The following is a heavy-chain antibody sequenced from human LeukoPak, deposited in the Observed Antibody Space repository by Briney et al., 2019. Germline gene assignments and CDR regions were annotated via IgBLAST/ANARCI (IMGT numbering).Heavy chain of an antibody. CDR3: AKDRVLRYFDWLDWAHEIDY. CDR1: GCTFSSYG. D-gene: IGHD3-9*01. J-gene: IGHJ4*02. V-gene: IGHV3-30*18. CDR2: IECDGSKK. Sequence: GGSLRLSCAASGCTFSSYGMHGVGQGPGKGLKWGRVIECDGSKKDYDNSGKGGVTISRTNSKNTLYLQMNSLRAEDTAVYYCAKDRVLRYFDWLDWAHEIDYWGQGTLVTVSS.